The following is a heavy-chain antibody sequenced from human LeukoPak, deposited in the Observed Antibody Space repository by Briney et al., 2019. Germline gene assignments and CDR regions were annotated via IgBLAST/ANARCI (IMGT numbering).Heavy chain of an antibody. CDR3: AAQPCSGGVCYLDY. CDR2: ISYHARDQ. V-gene: IGHV3-30*04. D-gene: IGHD2-8*02. CDR1: GFTFSSYA. J-gene: IGHJ4*02. Sequence: GGSLRLSCAASGFTFSSYAMYWVRQAPGKGLEWVTVISYHARDQFYADSVKGRFTVSRDNSKNTLYLQMNSLRAEDSAVYYCAAQPCSGGVCYLDYWGQGTLVTASS.